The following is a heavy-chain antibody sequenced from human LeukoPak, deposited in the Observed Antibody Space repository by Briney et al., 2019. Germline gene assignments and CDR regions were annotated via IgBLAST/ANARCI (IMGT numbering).Heavy chain of an antibody. D-gene: IGHD2-2*01. CDR2: IYYSGST. CDR3: ARGPTSSTLFDP. CDR1: AGSSSSYY. V-gene: IGHV4-59*01. Sequence: SETLSLTCTVSAGSSSSYYWSWIRQPPGKGLEWIGYIYYSGSTNYNPSLKSRVTISVDTSKNQFSLKLSSVTAADTAVYYCARGPTSSTLFDPWGQGTLVTVSS. J-gene: IGHJ5*02.